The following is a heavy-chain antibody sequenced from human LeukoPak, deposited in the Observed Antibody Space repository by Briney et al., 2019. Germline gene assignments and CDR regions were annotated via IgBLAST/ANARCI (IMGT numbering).Heavy chain of an antibody. CDR1: GLIFSGSA. CDR2: IRSKANSYAT. V-gene: IGHV3-73*01. CDR3: TSRGLNFDY. D-gene: IGHD3-10*01. J-gene: IGHJ4*02. Sequence: GGSLKLSCAASGLIFSGSAMHWVRQASGKGLEWVGRIRSKANSYATAYAASVKGRFTISRDDSKNTVYLRMNSLKTEDTAVYYCTSRGLNFDYWGQGTLVTVSS.